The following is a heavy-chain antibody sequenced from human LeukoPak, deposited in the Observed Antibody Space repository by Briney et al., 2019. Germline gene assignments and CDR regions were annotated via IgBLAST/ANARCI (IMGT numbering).Heavy chain of an antibody. CDR3: ARGLYYYDSSGYPD. V-gene: IGHV3-30*02. CDR2: IRYDGSNE. Sequence: PGGSLRLSCAASGLTFSNYGMHWVRQAPGKGLEWVAFIRYDGSNEYYADSVKGRFTISRDNSKNTLYLQMNSLRTEDTAVYYCARGLYYYDSSGYPDWGQGTLVTVSS. D-gene: IGHD3-22*01. J-gene: IGHJ4*02. CDR1: GLTFSNYG.